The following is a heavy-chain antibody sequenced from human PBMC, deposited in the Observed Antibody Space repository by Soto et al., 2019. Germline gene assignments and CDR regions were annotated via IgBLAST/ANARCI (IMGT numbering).Heavy chain of an antibody. J-gene: IGHJ6*02. V-gene: IGHV1-24*01. CDR2: FDPEDGET. D-gene: IGHD5-12*01. CDR3: ATGVDIVATMFNYYYGMDV. CDR1: GYTLTELS. Sequence: ASVKVSCKVSGYTLTELSMHWVRQAPGKGLEWMGGFDPEDGETIYAQKFQGRVTMTEDTSTYTAYMELSSLRSEDTAVYYCATGVDIVATMFNYYYGMDVWGQGTTVTVSS.